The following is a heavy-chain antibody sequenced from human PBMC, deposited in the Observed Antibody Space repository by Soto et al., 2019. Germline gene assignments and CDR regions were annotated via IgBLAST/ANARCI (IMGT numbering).Heavy chain of an antibody. V-gene: IGHV2-5*02. Sequence: QITLKESGPTVVKPTQTLTLTCTFSGFSLETSGMGMSWIRQPPGKALEWLALIYWDDDKRYSPSLKNRLTINKDTSTNQVVLTLTNVEAVHTAKYYCAHSLYHYDISGHYTSWYFDLWGRGTLVTVSS. J-gene: IGHJ2*01. CDR3: AHSLYHYDISGHYTSWYFDL. CDR1: GFSLETSGMG. CDR2: IYWDDDK. D-gene: IGHD3-22*01.